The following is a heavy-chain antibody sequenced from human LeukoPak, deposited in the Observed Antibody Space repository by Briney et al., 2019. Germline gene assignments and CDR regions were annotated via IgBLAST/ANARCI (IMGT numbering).Heavy chain of an antibody. Sequence: ASVTVSCMVSGYTLTKLPIHWVRQAAGRGGEWMGCFDREDGEAIYARRFRGRVTMTEDTSTDTAYMELSSLKSVDTAVYYCATSNYFGSGSVYYFEYWGQGTLVTVSS. J-gene: IGHJ4*02. V-gene: IGHV1-24*01. D-gene: IGHD3-10*01. CDR1: GYTLTKLP. CDR2: FDREDGEA. CDR3: ATSNYFGSGSVYYFEY.